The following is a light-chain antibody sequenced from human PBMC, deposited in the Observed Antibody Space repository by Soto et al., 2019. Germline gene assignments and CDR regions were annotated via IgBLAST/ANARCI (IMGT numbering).Light chain of an antibody. CDR2: DAS. Sequence: EIVMTQSPATLSLSPGERATLSCRASQSINNYLAWYQQKPGQAPRLLIYDASNRATGIPARFSGSGSGTDFTLTISSLEPEDFAVYYCQQRSDWPPLTFGGGTKVEIK. V-gene: IGKV3-11*01. CDR1: QSINNY. J-gene: IGKJ4*01. CDR3: QQRSDWPPLT.